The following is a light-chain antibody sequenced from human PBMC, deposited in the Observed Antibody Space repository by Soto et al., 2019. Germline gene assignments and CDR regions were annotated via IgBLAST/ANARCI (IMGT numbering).Light chain of an antibody. V-gene: IGLV1-51*01. CDR3: GTWDNSLRAGV. J-gene: IGLJ1*01. CDR1: SSNIGNNY. CDR2: DNN. Sequence: QSVLTQPPSVSAAPGQKVTISCSGSSSNIGNNYVSWYQQLPGTAPKLLIYDNNKRPSGIPDRFSGSKSGTSATLGITGLQTGDEADYYCGTWDNSLRAGVFGTGTKVTVL.